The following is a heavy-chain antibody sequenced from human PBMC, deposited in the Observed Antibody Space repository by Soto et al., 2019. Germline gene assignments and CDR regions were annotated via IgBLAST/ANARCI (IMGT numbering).Heavy chain of an antibody. CDR3: AGYSSSSPL. Sequence: PGGSLRLSCAASGFTFSSYSMNWARQAPGKGLEWVSSISSSSSYIYYADSVKGRLTLSRDNAKNSLYLQMNSLRAEDTAVYYCAGYSSSSPLWGQGTLVTVSS. CDR1: GFTFSSYS. J-gene: IGHJ4*02. V-gene: IGHV3-21*01. D-gene: IGHD6-6*01. CDR2: ISSSSSYI.